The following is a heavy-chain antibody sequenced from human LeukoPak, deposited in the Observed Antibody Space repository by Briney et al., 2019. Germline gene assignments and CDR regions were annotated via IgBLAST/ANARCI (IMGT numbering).Heavy chain of an antibody. J-gene: IGHJ1*01. Sequence: GGSLRLSCVASGFTFSSYWMNWVRQAPGKGLEWVAIIKPDGSEKFYADSVRGRFTISRDNARNSLYLQMNSLRADDTAVYYCAKEYEAYCGGDCYSHFQDWGQGTLVTVSS. V-gene: IGHV3-7*01. CDR3: AKEYEAYCGGDCYSHFQD. CDR2: IKPDGSEK. D-gene: IGHD2-21*02. CDR1: GFTFSSYW.